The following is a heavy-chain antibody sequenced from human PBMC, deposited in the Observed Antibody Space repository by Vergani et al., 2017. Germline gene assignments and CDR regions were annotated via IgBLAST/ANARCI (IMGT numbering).Heavy chain of an antibody. J-gene: IGHJ4*02. CDR1: GGTFRSYA. CDR3: ARAELDGSLDYSNYFYY. V-gene: IGHV1-69*01. CDR2: IIPIFGTA. D-gene: IGHD4-11*01. Sequence: QVQLVQSGAEVKKPGSSVKVSCKASGGTFRSYAISWVRQAPGQGLEWMGGIIPIFGTANYAQKFQGRVKITAEESTRTAYMELSSLRSEDTAVYYCARAELDGSLDYSNYFYYWGQGPLVTVSS.